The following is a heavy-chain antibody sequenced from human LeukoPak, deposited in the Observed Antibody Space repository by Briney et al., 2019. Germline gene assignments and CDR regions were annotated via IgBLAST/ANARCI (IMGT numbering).Heavy chain of an antibody. D-gene: IGHD1-26*01. CDR1: GGSFSGYY. J-gene: IGHJ6*03. Sequence: SETLSLTCAVYGGSFSGYYWSWIRQPPGKGLEWIGYIYYSGSTNYNPPLKSRVTISVDTSKNQFSLKLSSVTAADTAVYYCARVVGSGGSYYYYMDVWGKGTTVTVSS. CDR3: ARVVGSGGSYYYYMDV. V-gene: IGHV4-59*01. CDR2: IYYSGST.